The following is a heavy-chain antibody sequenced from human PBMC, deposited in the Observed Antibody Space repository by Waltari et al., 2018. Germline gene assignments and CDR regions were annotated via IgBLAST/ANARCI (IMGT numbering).Heavy chain of an antibody. J-gene: IGHJ4*02. CDR2: ISYDGSNK. CDR3: ARDDGYSGYDLYYFDY. CDR1: GFPFSSYA. D-gene: IGHD5-12*01. Sequence: QVQLVASGGGVVQPGRSLRLSCAASGFPFSSYALHWVSQALGHGLQWGAVISYDGSNKYYADSVEGRFTIARDNSKNTLYLQMNSLRAEDTAGYYCARDDGYSGYDLYYFDYWGQGTLVTVSS. V-gene: IGHV3-30-3*01.